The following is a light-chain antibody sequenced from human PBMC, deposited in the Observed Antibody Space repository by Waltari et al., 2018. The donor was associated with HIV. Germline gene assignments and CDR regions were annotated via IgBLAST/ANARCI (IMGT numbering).Light chain of an antibody. J-gene: IGLJ2*01. V-gene: IGLV1-51*01. CDR1: SPNIGNNY. Sequence: QSVLTQPPSVSAAPGQKVTIPCSGSSPNIGNNYVSWYQQLPGTAPKLLIYDNNKRPSGIPDRFSGSKSGTSATLGITGLQTGDEADYYCGTWDSSLSAGLFGGGTKLTVL. CDR3: GTWDSSLSAGL. CDR2: DNN.